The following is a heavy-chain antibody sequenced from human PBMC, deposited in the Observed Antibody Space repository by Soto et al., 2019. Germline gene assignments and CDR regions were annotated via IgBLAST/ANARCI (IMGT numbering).Heavy chain of an antibody. V-gene: IGHV4-39*01. Sequence: QLQLQESGPGLVNPSETLSLTCTVSGGSINSSSYYWGWIRQPPGKGLEWFGNIFYSGSTYCNPSLKSRVTMSVDTPTNQFSLELSSVTAADKGVYYCARRAPGIKFGYWGQGNLVTVSS. J-gene: IGHJ4*02. CDR1: GGSINSSSYY. CDR3: ARRAPGIKFGY. CDR2: IFYSGST.